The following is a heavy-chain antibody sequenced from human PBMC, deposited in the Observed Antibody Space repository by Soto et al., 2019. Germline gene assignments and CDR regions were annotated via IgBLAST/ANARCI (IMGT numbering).Heavy chain of an antibody. Sequence: GGSLRLSCAASGFTFSSYSMNWVRQAPGKGLEWVSSISSSSSYIYYADSVKGRFTISRDNAKNSLYLQMNSLRAEDTAVYYYARDVETAMVPYFDYWGQGTLVTVSS. CDR3: ARDVETAMVPYFDY. J-gene: IGHJ4*02. CDR1: GFTFSSYS. V-gene: IGHV3-21*01. D-gene: IGHD5-18*01. CDR2: ISSSSSYI.